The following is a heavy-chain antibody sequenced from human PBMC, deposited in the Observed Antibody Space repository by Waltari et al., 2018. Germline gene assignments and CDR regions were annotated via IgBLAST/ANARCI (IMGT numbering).Heavy chain of an antibody. J-gene: IGHJ5*02. D-gene: IGHD1-26*01. CDR3: ANNEWGLPVS. CDR2: IYYSGTI. Sequence: QVQLQESGPGLVKPSEDLSLTCTVSGYSISSGYWWGWIRQPPGKGLEWIASIYYSGTIKDNPSRGSRATRSADTSKNQFSLRLTSVTAADTAVYYCANNEWGLPVSWGQGTVVTVSS. CDR1: GYSISSGYW. V-gene: IGHV4-38-2*02.